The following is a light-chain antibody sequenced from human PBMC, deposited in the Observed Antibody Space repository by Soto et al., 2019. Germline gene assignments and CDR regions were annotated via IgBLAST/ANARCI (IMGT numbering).Light chain of an antibody. CDR3: SSSTSSSTYL. J-gene: IGLJ1*01. V-gene: IGLV2-14*03. Sequence: QSALTQHASVSGSPGQSITISCTGTSSDVGAYNSVSWYQQHPDKAPKLIIFSVSYRSSGVSDRFSGSKSDNTASLTISGLRTEDEADYYCSSSTSSSTYLFGTGTKVTVL. CDR1: SSDVGAYNS. CDR2: SVS.